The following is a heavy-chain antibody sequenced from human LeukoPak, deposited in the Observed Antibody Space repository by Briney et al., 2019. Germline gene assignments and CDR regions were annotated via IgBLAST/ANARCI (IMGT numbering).Heavy chain of an antibody. CDR3: ARGRFRAAPFAY. CDR1: GGSFSGYY. CDR2: INHSGST. V-gene: IGHV4-34*01. D-gene: IGHD6-6*01. J-gene: IGHJ4*02. Sequence: SETLSLTCAVYGGSFSGYYWSWIRQPPGKGLEWIGEINHSGSTNYNPSLKSRVTISVDTSKNQFSLKLSSVTAADTAVYYCARGRFRAAPFAYWGLGTLVTVSS.